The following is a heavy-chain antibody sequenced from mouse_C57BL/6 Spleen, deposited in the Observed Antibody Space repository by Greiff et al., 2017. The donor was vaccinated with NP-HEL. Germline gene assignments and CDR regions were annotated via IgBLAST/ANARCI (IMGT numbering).Heavy chain of an antibody. V-gene: IGHV2-2*01. D-gene: IGHD1-1*01. CDR1: GFSLTSYG. J-gene: IGHJ2*01. Sequence: QVQLKESGPGLVQPSQSLSITCTVSGFSLTSYGVHWVRQSPGKGLEWLGVIWSGGSTDYNAAFISRLSISKDNSKSQVFFKMNSLQADDTAIYYCARSGSYYGSSYPYFDYWGQGTTLTVSS. CDR2: IWSGGST. CDR3: ARSGSYYGSSYPYFDY.